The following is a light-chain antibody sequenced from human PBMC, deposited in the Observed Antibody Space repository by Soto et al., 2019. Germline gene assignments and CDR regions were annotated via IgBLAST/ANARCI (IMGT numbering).Light chain of an antibody. CDR2: EVT. J-gene: IGLJ1*01. CDR1: GSDVGGYDY. Sequence: QSVLTQPASVSGSPGQSITIPCTGAGSDVGGYDYVSWYQHHPGKAPKVMIYEVTNRPSGVSNRFSGSKSGNTASLTISGLLAEDEADYYCSSYTSSSTYVFGTGTKVNV. CDR3: SSYTSSSTYV. V-gene: IGLV2-14*01.